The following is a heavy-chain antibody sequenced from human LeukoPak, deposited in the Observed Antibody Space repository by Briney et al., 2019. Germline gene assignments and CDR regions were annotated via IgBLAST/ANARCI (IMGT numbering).Heavy chain of an antibody. CDR3: AFGDRGDNAFDI. D-gene: IGHD3-10*01. J-gene: IGHJ3*02. V-gene: IGHV3-30*02. CDR1: GFTFSSYG. Sequence: PGGSLRLSCAASGFTFSSYGMHWVRQAPGKGLEWVAFIRYDGSNKYYADSVKGRFTISRDNSKNTLYLQMNSLRAEDTAVYYCAFGDRGDNAFDIWGQGTMVTVSS. CDR2: IRYDGSNK.